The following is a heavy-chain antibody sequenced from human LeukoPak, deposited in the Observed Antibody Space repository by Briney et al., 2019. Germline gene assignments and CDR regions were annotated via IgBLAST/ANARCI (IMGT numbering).Heavy chain of an antibody. V-gene: IGHV4-34*01. CDR2: LNHSGST. CDR3: ARDPRAYYYXXXDV. CDR1: GGSFSGYY. J-gene: IGHJ6*02. Sequence: SETLSLTCAVYGGSFSGYYWSWIRQPSGKGLEWIGELNHSGSTNYNPSLKSRVTISVDTSKNQFSLKLSSVTAADTAVYYCARDPRAYYYXXXDVWGQGTTVTVSS.